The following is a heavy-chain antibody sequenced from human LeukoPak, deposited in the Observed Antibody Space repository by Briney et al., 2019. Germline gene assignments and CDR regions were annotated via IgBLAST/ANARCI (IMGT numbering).Heavy chain of an antibody. Sequence: RGSPRLSCVASGFTFRNYWMHWGCQTPGEGQVWVSRIYVDGRTTNYADSVKGRFTISRDNAKNTVYLEMNRLSVEDTAAYYCIRDFRSADLWGQGTLVTVTS. CDR1: GFTFRNYW. CDR3: IRDFRSADL. J-gene: IGHJ5*02. CDR2: IYVDGRTT. V-gene: IGHV3-74*01.